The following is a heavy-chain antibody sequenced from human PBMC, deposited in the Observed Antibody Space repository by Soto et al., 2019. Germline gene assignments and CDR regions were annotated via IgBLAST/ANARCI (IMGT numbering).Heavy chain of an antibody. CDR1: GFTFSNAW. D-gene: IGHD1-26*01. J-gene: IGHJ6*02. V-gene: IGHV3-15*01. CDR3: TTGGSYYPYYYYGMDV. CDR2: IKSKTDGGTT. Sequence: GGSLRLSCAASGFTFSNAWMSWVRQAPGKGLEWVGRIKSKTDGGTTDYAAPVKGRFTISRDDSKNTLYLQINSLKTEDTAVYYCTTGGSYYPYYYYGMDVWCQGTTVTVSS.